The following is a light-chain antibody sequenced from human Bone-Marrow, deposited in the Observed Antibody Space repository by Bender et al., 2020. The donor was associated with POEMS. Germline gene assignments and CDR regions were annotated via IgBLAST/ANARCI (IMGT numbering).Light chain of an antibody. CDR3: QVWDNDSDHSV. V-gene: IGLV3-21*02. Sequence: SLVLTQPPSVSVAPGQTARIACGGDRIGIRSLHWYQQKPGQAPVLVVHDDSVRPSGIPDRFSASNVGNTATLTITRVEAGDEADYYCQVWDNDSDHSVFGPATKVTVL. J-gene: IGLJ1*01. CDR1: RIGIRS. CDR2: DDS.